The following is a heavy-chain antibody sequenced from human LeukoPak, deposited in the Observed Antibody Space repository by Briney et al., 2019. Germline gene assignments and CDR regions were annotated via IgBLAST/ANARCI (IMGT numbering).Heavy chain of an antibody. CDR3: AREGYYYDSSGYYVDAFDI. V-gene: IGHV3-7*04. J-gene: IGHJ3*02. Sequence: GGSLRLSCAASGFTFSSYWMSWVRQAPGKGLEWVANIKQDGSEKYYVDSVKGRFTISRDNAKNSLYLQMNSLRAEDTAVYYCAREGYYYDSSGYYVDAFDIWGQGKMVTVSS. CDR2: IKQDGSEK. CDR1: GFTFSSYW. D-gene: IGHD3-22*01.